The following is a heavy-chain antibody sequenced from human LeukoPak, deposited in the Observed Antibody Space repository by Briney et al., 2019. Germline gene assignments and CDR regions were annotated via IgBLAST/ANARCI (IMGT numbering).Heavy chain of an antibody. D-gene: IGHD2-15*01. CDR2: SNSGST. V-gene: IGHV4-59*11. CDR3: GRDALVGYFSYYYMDV. CDR1: GGSISSHY. Sequence: SETLSLTCTVSGGSISSHYWTWIRQSPVKGLEFSNSGSTSYNPSLKSRVTISIDTSKNQFSLKPSSVTAADTAVYYCGRDALVGYFSYYYMDVWGKGTTVTVSS. J-gene: IGHJ6*03.